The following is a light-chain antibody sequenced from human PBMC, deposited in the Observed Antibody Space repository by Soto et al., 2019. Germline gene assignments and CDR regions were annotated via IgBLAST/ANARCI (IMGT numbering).Light chain of an antibody. CDR2: HTN. CDR3: ILYMGSAXWV. Sequence: QTVVTQEPSLSVSPGGTVTLTCGLASGSVSTSFYPSWYQLTPGQAPRTLIHHTNTRSSGVPDRFSGSILXXXXALTXTGXXADDESHYFCILYMGSAXWVFGG. J-gene: IGLJ3*02. CDR1: SGSVSTSFY. V-gene: IGLV8-61*01.